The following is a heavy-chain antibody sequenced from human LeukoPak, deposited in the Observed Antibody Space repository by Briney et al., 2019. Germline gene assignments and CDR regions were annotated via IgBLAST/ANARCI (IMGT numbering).Heavy chain of an antibody. J-gene: IGHJ5*02. CDR2: ISYDGNNK. CDR1: GFTFSSYN. CDR3: ARDGLMLRYFDWLGH. V-gene: IGHV3-30-3*01. Sequence: GGSLRLSCAASGFTFSSYNMNWVRQAPGKGLEWVALISYDGNNKYYADSVRGRFTISRDNSKNTLYLQMNSLRAEDTAVYYCARDGLMLRYFDWLGHWGQGSLVIVSS. D-gene: IGHD3-9*01.